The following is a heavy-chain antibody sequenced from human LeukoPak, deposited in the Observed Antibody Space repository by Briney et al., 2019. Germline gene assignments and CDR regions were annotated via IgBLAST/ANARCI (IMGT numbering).Heavy chain of an antibody. D-gene: IGHD6-13*01. V-gene: IGHV3-11*05. Sequence: GGSLRLSCAASGFTFRDYYMSWIRQAPGKGLEWVSYISSSSSYTNYADSVKGRFTISRDNSKNTLYLQMNSLRAEDTAVYYCAKDSYSIAAAHSYWGQGTLVTVSS. CDR2: ISSSSSYT. CDR3: AKDSYSIAAAHSY. J-gene: IGHJ4*02. CDR1: GFTFRDYY.